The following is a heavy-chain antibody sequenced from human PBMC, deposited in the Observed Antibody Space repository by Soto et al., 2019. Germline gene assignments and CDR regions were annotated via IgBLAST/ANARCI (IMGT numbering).Heavy chain of an antibody. CDR3: ARHSVPRITIFGVVKSATYYYYYGRDG. CDR2: IDASNGNT. Sequence: AAVHVSCQESVYAFPSYARHCVRRDTGPRLDWMGWIDASNGNTKYSQKFQGRVTITRDTSASTAYMELSSLRSEDTAMYYCARHSVPRITIFGVVKSATYYYYYGRDGWGQGTTVTVS. J-gene: IGHJ6*02. CDR1: VYAFPSYA. D-gene: IGHD3-3*01. V-gene: IGHV1-3*01.